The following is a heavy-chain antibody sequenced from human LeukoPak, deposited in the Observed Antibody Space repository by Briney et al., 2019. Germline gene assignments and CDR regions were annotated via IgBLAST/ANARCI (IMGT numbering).Heavy chain of an antibody. D-gene: IGHD1-26*01. CDR2: FDPEDGET. CDR1: GYTLTELS. J-gene: IGHJ6*02. CDR3: ATVLEEIEGAADSMDV. V-gene: IGHV1-24*01. Sequence: ASVQDSCMVSGYTLTELSMHWVRQARGKGLAWMGGFDPEDGETIYAQKLQGRVTMTEDTSTDTAYMELSSLRSEDTAVYYCATVLEEIEGAADSMDVWGQGTTVTVSS.